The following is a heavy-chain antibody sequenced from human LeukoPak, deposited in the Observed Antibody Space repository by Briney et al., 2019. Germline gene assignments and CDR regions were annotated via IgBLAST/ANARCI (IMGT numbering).Heavy chain of an antibody. CDR2: INPSGGST. CDR3: ARDTRMNTVGATRGFDY. D-gene: IGHD1-26*01. Sequence: ASVKVSCKASGYTFTSYYMHWVRQAPGQGLEWMGIINPSGGSTSYAQKFQGRVTMTRDMSTSTVYMELSSLRSEDTAVYYCARDTRMNTVGATRGFDYWGQGTLVTVSS. CDR1: GYTFTSYY. J-gene: IGHJ4*02. V-gene: IGHV1-46*01.